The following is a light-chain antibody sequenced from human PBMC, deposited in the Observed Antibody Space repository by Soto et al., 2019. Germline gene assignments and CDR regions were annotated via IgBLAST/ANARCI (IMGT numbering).Light chain of an antibody. CDR2: GAS. CDR3: QQYNKWPPFT. Sequence: EIVMTQSPATLSVSPGERATLSCRASQSVSSNLAWYQQKPGQAPRLLIYGASTRATGVPARFSGSGSGTEFTLTISSLPSEDFAVYYCQQYNKWPPFTFGPGTKVDIK. V-gene: IGKV3D-15*01. J-gene: IGKJ3*01. CDR1: QSVSSN.